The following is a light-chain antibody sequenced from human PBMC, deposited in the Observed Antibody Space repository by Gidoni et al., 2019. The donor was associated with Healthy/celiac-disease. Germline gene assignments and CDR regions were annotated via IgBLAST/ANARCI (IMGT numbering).Light chain of an antibody. Sequence: QSISSWLAWYQQKPGKAPKLLIYKASSLESGVPSRFSGSGSGTEFTLTISSLQPDDFATYYCQQYNSYPWTFGQXTKVEIK. CDR3: QQYNSYPWT. CDR1: QSISSW. J-gene: IGKJ1*01. V-gene: IGKV1-5*03. CDR2: KAS.